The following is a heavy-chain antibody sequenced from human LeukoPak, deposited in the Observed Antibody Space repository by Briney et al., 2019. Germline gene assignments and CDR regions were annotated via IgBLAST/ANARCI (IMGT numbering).Heavy chain of an antibody. CDR1: GFIFSSYP. J-gene: IGHJ4*01. CDR3: AKISSWHTVAFDF. D-gene: IGHD3-3*02. CDR2: INFSSGII. V-gene: IGHV3-23*01. Sequence: GGSLRLSCATSGFIFSSYPMSWVRQAPGKGLEWVSTINFSSGIIYSADSVKGRLTISRDNSKSTLYLQMNSLRAEDTGVYYCAKISSWHTVAFDFWGHGTLVTVSS.